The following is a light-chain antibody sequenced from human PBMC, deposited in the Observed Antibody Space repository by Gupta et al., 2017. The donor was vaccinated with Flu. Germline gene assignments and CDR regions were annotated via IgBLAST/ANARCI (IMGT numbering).Light chain of an antibody. V-gene: IGLV1-40*01. CDR1: SSNIGAGYD. CDR2: GNS. CDR3: QSYDSSMSYV. J-gene: IGLJ1*01. Sequence: QSVLTQPPSVSGAPGQRVTISCTGSSSNIGAGYDVHWYQQLPGTAPKLLIYGNSNRPSGVPDRFSGSKSGTSASLAITGLQAEDEADYYCQSYDSSMSYVLGSGTKVTGL.